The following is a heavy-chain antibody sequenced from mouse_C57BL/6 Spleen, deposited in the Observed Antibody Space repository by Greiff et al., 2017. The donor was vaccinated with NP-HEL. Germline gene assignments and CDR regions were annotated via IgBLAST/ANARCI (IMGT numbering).Heavy chain of an antibody. V-gene: IGHV1-69*01. J-gene: IGHJ4*01. CDR2: IDPSDSYT. Sequence: QVQLQQPGAELVMPGASVKLSCKASGYTFTSYWMHWVKQRPGQGLEWIGEIDPSDSYTNYNQKFKGKSTLTVDKSSSTAYMQLSSLTSEDSAVYYCARLHYYAMDYWGQGTSGTVSS. CDR1: GYTFTSYW. CDR3: ARLHYYAMDY.